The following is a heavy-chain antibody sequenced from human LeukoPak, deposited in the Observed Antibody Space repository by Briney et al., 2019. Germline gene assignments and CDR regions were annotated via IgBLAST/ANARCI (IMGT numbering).Heavy chain of an antibody. CDR2: ISGSGGGT. CDR1: GFTLSGYA. CDR3: AKGVSTGVQAFDY. Sequence: GGSLRLSCAASGFTLSGYAMRWVRQAPGKGLEWVSSISGSGGGTYYADSVKGRFTISRDNSKNTLYLQMNSLRAEDTAVYYCAKGVSTGVQAFDYWAQGTLVTVSS. D-gene: IGHD4-23*01. V-gene: IGHV3-23*01. J-gene: IGHJ4*02.